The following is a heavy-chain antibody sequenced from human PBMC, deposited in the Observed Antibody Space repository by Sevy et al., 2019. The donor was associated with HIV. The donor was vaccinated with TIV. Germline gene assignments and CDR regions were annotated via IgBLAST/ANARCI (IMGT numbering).Heavy chain of an antibody. V-gene: IGHV3-48*01. CDR3: ARVGIVVGGAFDI. D-gene: IGHD2-15*01. J-gene: IGHJ3*02. Sequence: GGSLRLSCAASGFTFSSYSMNWVRQAPGKGLEWVSYISSSSSTIYYADSVKGRFTISRDNAKNSLYLQMNSLRAGDTVVFYCARVGIVVGGAFDIWGQGTMVTVSS. CDR1: GFTFSSYS. CDR2: ISSSSSTI.